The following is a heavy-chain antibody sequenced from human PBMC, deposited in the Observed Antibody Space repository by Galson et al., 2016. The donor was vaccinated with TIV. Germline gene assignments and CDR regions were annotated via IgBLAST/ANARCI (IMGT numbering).Heavy chain of an antibody. J-gene: IGHJ4*02. V-gene: IGHV3-33*01. CDR3: GRAFYNNGWFIEY. CDR1: GFHFRNHG. D-gene: IGHD6-19*01. CDR2: IWYDGLNT. Sequence: SLRLSCAASGFHFRNHGMHWVRQAPGKGLEWVAVIWYDGLNTYYADSVKGRFTISRDNSKNTLYLQMTSLRAEDTAMYYCGRAFYNNGWFIEYWGQGTLVTVSS.